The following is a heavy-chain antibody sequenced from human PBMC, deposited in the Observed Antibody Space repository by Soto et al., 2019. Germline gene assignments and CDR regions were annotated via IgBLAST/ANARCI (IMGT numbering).Heavy chain of an antibody. D-gene: IGHD2-2*01. V-gene: IGHV1-2*02. Sequence: ASVKVSCKASGYTFTGYYIHWVRRAPGQGLEWMGWINPNSGGTNYAQKFQGRVTMTRDTSISTAYLELSRMRSDDTAVYYCARVGYCSSTSCYYYYYYGMDVWGQGTPVTVSS. J-gene: IGHJ6*02. CDR3: ARVGYCSSTSCYYYYYYGMDV. CDR2: INPNSGGT. CDR1: GYTFTGYY.